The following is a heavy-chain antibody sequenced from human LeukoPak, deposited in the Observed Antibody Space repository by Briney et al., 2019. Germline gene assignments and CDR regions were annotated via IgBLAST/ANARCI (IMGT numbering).Heavy chain of an antibody. CDR3: TRDQYGRREGYYPDV. CDR1: ALTLTSHI. V-gene: IGHV3-21*01. CDR2: ISTGSRFI. J-gene: IGHJ6*03. Sequence: PGHSLRLSPSACALTLTSHILNCGPDAPGQGLEWVSSISTGSRFIYYAESVKCRLTISTNNAKNSLYFQMNCLIAVERTAYYFTRDQYGRREGYYPDVWGKGTTGTVSS. D-gene: IGHD2/OR15-2a*01.